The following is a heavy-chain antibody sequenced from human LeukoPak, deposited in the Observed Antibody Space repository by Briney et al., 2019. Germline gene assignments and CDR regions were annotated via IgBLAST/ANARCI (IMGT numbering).Heavy chain of an antibody. V-gene: IGHV1-69*13. CDR2: NIPIFGTA. Sequence: SVKVSCKASGGTFSSYAISWVRQAPGQGLEWMGENIPIFGTANYAQKFQGRVTITADESTSTAYMELSSLRSEDTAVYYCARVKQVSGLNPGDYYYYMDVWGKGTTVTISS. J-gene: IGHJ6*03. CDR3: ARVKQVSGLNPGDYYYYMDV. CDR1: GGTFSSYA. D-gene: IGHD3-10*01.